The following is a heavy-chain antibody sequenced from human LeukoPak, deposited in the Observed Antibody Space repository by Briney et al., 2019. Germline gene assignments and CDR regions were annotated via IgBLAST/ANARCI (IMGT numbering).Heavy chain of an antibody. D-gene: IGHD1-1*01. CDR2: INPNTDGA. Sequence: AASVKVSCKASGYTFTGYYIHWVRQAPGQGLEWMGWINPNTDGAIYAQKFQGRVTMTRDTSISTAYMELSRLRSDDTAVYYCARVASTTRRHDAFDIWGQGTMVTVSS. V-gene: IGHV1-2*02. CDR1: GYTFTGYY. J-gene: IGHJ3*02. CDR3: ARVASTTRRHDAFDI.